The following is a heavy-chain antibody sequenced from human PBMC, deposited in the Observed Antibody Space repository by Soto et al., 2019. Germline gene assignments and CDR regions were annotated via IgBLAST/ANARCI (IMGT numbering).Heavy chain of an antibody. V-gene: IGHV3-30-3*01. D-gene: IGHD5-18*01. J-gene: IGHJ4*02. Sequence: QVQLVESGGGVVQPGRSLRLSCAASGFTFSSYAMHWVRQAPGKGLEWVAVISYDGSNKYYADSVKGRFTISRDNSKNPLYLQMNSLRAEDTAVYYCARGGPLQLWSPNDYWGQGTLVTVSS. CDR2: ISYDGSNK. CDR3: ARGGPLQLWSPNDY. CDR1: GFTFSSYA.